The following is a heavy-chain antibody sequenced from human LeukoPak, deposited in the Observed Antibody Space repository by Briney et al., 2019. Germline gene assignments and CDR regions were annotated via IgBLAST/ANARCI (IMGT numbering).Heavy chain of an antibody. J-gene: IGHJ5*02. V-gene: IGHV3-30*04. D-gene: IGHD3-22*01. Sequence: SGRSLRLSYAASGFTFSSYAMHWVRQAPGKGLEWVAVISYDGSNKYYADSVKGRFTISRDNSKNTLYLQMNSLRAEDTAVYYCARGPNYYDSSGYYGKHRFDPWGQGTLVTVSS. CDR1: GFTFSSYA. CDR3: ARGPNYYDSSGYYGKHRFDP. CDR2: ISYDGSNK.